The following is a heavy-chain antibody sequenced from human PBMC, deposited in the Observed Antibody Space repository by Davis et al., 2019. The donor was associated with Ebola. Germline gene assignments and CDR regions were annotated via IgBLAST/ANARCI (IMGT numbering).Heavy chain of an antibody. Sequence: ASVKVSCKASGYTLTDYQMHWVRQATGQGLEWMGWMNPNNGNTGYAQKFQGRVTMTSNTATTTAYMELSSLTSEDTAVYYCARDHGVTGTGAFAPWGQGTLVTVST. CDR3: ARDHGVTGTGAFAP. D-gene: IGHD1-7*01. CDR2: MNPNNGNT. J-gene: IGHJ5*02. CDR1: GYTLTDYQ. V-gene: IGHV1-8*02.